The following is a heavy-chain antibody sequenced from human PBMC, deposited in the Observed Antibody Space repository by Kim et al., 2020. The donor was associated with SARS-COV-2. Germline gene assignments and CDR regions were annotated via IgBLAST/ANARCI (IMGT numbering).Heavy chain of an antibody. CDR2: T. V-gene: IGHV4-4*09. Sequence: TNYNPSLKSRVTISVDTSKNQFSLKLSSVTAADTAVYYCASASLGGWFDPWGQGTLVTVSS. J-gene: IGHJ5*02. CDR3: ASASLGGWFDP. D-gene: IGHD3-16*01.